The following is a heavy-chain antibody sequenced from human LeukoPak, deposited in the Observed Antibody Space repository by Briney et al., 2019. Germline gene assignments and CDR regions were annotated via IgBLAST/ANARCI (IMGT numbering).Heavy chain of an antibody. CDR3: AASGPVGANWYSTDF. CDR2: TRYDGVNK. J-gene: IGHJ4*02. CDR1: GFTFSTYG. D-gene: IGHD1-7*01. V-gene: IGHV3-30*02. Sequence: GGSLRLSCAASGFTFSTYGMHWVRQAPGKGLEWVTFTRYDGVNKYYADSVKGRFTISRDNSKSTLYLQMNSLRTEDTAVYYCAASGPVGANWYSTDFWGQGTLVTVSS.